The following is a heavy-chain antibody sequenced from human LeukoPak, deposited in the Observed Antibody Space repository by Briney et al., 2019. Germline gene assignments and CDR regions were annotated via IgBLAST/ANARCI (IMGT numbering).Heavy chain of an antibody. CDR1: GFTFSSYS. Sequence: GGSLRLSCAASGFTFSSYSMNWVRQAPGKGLEWVSSISSSSSYIYYADSVKGRFTISRDNSKNTLYLQMNSLRAEDTAVYYCARDREWLPENWGQGTLVTVSS. CDR2: ISSSSSYI. J-gene: IGHJ4*02. V-gene: IGHV3-21*01. D-gene: IGHD5-12*01. CDR3: ARDREWLPEN.